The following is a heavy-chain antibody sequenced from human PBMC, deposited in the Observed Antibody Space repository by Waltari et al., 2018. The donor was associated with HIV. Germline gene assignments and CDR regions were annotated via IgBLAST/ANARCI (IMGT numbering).Heavy chain of an antibody. Sequence: DVYLVESGGGVVTTGGSIRLVFDASGFEFRPYSLKWVRQSPMRGLEWVASCRRGNNEKNYLDSVRGRFVISRDNSESSVYLQMDSLREEDTATYFCVRDDPGYGPIDFWGQGTLVTV. CDR1: GFEFRPYS. V-gene: IGHV3-7*03. CDR3: VRDDPGYGPIDF. D-gene: IGHD3-10*01. CDR2: CRRGNNEK. J-gene: IGHJ4*02.